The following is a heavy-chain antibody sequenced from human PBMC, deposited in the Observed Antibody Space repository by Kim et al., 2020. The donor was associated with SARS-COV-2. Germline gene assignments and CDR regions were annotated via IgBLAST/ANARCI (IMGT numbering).Heavy chain of an antibody. J-gene: IGHJ2*01. CDR3: ARRQISVGIWYFDL. V-gene: IGHV3-74*01. CDR1: GFTLSTDW. D-gene: IGHD1-26*01. Sequence: GGSLRLSCAASGFTLSTDWMHWVRQSPGKGLVWFSRINSDGSTTSYADSVKGRFTISRDNAKNTLYLQMNSLRAEDTAVYYCARRQISVGIWYFDLWGRDTL. CDR2: INSDGSTT.